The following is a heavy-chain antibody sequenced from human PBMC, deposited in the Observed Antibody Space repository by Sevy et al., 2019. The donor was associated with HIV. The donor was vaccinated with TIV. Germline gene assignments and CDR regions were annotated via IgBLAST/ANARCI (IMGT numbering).Heavy chain of an antibody. CDR1: GFTFSSYV. CDR2: IWDVGSDK. D-gene: IGHD1-26*01. V-gene: IGHV3-30*04. Sequence: GGSLRLSCAASGFTFSSYVMHWVRQAPGKGLEWVALIWDVGSDKYYADSVKGRFTISRDNSKNMLYLQMNSLRPEDTAVYYCARDLVGATSDWGQGTLVTVSS. J-gene: IGHJ4*02. CDR3: ARDLVGATSD.